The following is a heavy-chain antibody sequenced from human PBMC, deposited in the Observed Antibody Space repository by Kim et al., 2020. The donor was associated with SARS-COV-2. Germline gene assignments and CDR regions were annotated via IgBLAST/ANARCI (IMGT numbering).Heavy chain of an antibody. CDR2: ISSSSSTI. J-gene: IGHJ6*02. V-gene: IGHV3-48*04. CDR1: GFTFSSYS. D-gene: IGHD2-2*01. CDR3: ARSMYQLHTHYYYYGMDV. Sequence: GGSLRLSCAASGFTFSSYSMNWVRQAPGKGLEWVSYISSSSSTIYYADSVKGRFTISRDNAKNSLYLQMNSLRAEDTAVYYCARSMYQLHTHYYYYGMDVWGQGTTVTVSS.